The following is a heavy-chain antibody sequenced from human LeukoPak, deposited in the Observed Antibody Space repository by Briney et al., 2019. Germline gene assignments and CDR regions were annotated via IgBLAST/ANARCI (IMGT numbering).Heavy chain of an antibody. CDR2: KKQDGSER. CDR1: GFTFSTYW. CDR3: ARLRGSSGWYKYYFDY. Sequence: GGSLRLSCAASGFTFSTYWMTWVRQAPGKGLEWVANKKQDGSERNYVDSVKGRFTISRDNDRNSLYLQMNSLRVEDTAVYYCARLRGSSGWYKYYFDYWGQGTLVTVSS. V-gene: IGHV3-7*01. J-gene: IGHJ4*02. D-gene: IGHD6-19*01.